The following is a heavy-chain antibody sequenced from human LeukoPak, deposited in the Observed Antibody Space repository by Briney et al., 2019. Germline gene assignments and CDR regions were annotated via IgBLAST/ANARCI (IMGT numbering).Heavy chain of an antibody. CDR1: GYTFTSYD. CDR3: ARVFLFRGYNDY. D-gene: IGHD3-10*01. CDR2: MNPNSGNT. V-gene: IGHV1-8*01. J-gene: IGHJ4*02. Sequence: ASVKVSCKASGYTFTSYDINWVRQATGQGLEWMGWMNPNSGNTGYAQKFQGRVTMTRNTSISTAYMELSSLRSEDTAVYYCARVFLFRGYNDYWGQGTLVTVSS.